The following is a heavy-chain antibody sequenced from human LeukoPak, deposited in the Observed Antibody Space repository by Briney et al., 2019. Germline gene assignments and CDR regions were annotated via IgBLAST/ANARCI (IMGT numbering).Heavy chain of an antibody. D-gene: IGHD3-10*01. CDR1: GFTFSNYW. V-gene: IGHV3-7*01. J-gene: IGHJ4*02. Sequence: GGSLRLSCAASGFTFSNYWMSWVRQVPGKGLEWVANIKQDGSEKNYVDSVKGRFTISRDNAKTSLYLQMNSLRAEDTAVYYCARDSLTMVRGVQRSWGQGTLVTVSS. CDR3: ARDSLTMVRGVQRS. CDR2: IKQDGSEK.